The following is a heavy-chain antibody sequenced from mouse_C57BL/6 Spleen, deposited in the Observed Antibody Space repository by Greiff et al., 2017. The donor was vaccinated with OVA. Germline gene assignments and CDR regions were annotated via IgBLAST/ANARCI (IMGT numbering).Heavy chain of an antibody. CDR2: INPNNGGT. D-gene: IGHD4-1*02. Sequence: EVQLQQSGPELVKPGASVKISCKASGYTFTDYYMNWVKQSHGKSLEWIGDINPNNGGTSYNQKFKGKATLTVDKSSSTAYMELRSLTSEDSAVYYCAPNWFYFDYWGQGTTLTVSS. J-gene: IGHJ2*01. V-gene: IGHV1-26*01. CDR3: APNWFYFDY. CDR1: GYTFTDYY.